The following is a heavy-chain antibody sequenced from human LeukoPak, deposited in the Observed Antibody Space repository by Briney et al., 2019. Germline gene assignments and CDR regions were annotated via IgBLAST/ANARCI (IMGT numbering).Heavy chain of an antibody. Sequence: PGRSLRLSCAASGFTFSSYAMHWVRQAPGKGLEWVAVISYDGSNKYYADSVKGRFTISRDNSKNTLYLQMNSLRAEDTAVNYCAAPGDSSSFNYWGQGTLVTVSS. CDR1: GFTFSSYA. V-gene: IGHV3-30*01. CDR3: AAPGDSSSFNY. J-gene: IGHJ4*02. D-gene: IGHD6-13*01. CDR2: ISYDGSNK.